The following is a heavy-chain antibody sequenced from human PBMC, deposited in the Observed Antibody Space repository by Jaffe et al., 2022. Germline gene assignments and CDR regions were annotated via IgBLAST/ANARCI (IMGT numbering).Heavy chain of an antibody. Sequence: EVQLVESGGGLVKPGGSLRLSCAASGFTFSSYSMNWVRQAPGKGLEWVSSISSSSSYIYYADSVKGRFTISRDNAKNSLYLQMNSLRAEDTAVYYCAGRPKGPRYGDYEDWFDPWGQGTLVTVSS. CDR1: GFTFSSYS. CDR3: AGRPKGPRYGDYEDWFDP. J-gene: IGHJ5*02. CDR2: ISSSSSYI. V-gene: IGHV3-21*01. D-gene: IGHD4-17*01.